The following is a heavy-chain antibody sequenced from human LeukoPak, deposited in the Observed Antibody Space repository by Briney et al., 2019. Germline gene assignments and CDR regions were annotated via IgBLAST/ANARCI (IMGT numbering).Heavy chain of an antibody. D-gene: IGHD3-10*01. CDR3: ARDGLGSLDC. CDR1: GFIFSDYY. J-gene: IGHJ4*02. Sequence: PGGSLRLSCAASGFIFSDYYMSWIRQAPGKGLEWVSYISNSGTITRHADSVEGRFTISRDNGKNSLYLQMDSLGAEDTAVYYCARDGLGSLDCWGQGTLVTVSS. CDR2: ISNSGTIT. V-gene: IGHV3-11*01.